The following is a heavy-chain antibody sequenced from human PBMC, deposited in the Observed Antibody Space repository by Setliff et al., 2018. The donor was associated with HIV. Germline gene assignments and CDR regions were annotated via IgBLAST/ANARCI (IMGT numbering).Heavy chain of an antibody. V-gene: IGHV1-18*01. D-gene: IGHD3-3*01. CDR2: ITPYNNNT. CDR3: ARLIKHYDFWSGYYGAYYYYMDV. J-gene: IGHJ6*03. Sequence: ASVKVSCKASGYTFSTYGISWVRQAPGQGLEWMGWITPYNNNTQYTQHLQGRVTMTTDTYASTAYMDLRSLRSDDTAVYYCARLIKHYDFWSGYYGAYYYYMDVWGTGTTVTVSS. CDR1: GYTFSTYG.